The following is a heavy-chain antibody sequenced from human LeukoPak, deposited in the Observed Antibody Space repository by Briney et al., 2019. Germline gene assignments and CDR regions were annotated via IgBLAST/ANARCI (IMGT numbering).Heavy chain of an antibody. V-gene: IGHV1-69*06. D-gene: IGHD2-2*01. CDR1: GGTFSSYA. Sequence: GASVRVSCKASGGTFSSYAISWVRQAPGQGLEWMGGIIPIFGTANYAQKLQGRVTITADKSTSTASMQLSSMRSEDTAVYYCATATKGDIVVVPAAMPSYYYGVDVWGKGTTVTVSA. CDR2: IIPIFGTA. CDR3: ATATKGDIVVVPAAMPSYYYGVDV. J-gene: IGHJ6*04.